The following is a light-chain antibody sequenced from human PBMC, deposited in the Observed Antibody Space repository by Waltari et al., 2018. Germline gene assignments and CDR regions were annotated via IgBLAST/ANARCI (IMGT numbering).Light chain of an antibody. Sequence: QPVVTQEPSLSVSPGATVTLTCRLSSGSVSANSYPSWFHQTPSQSPRTLLNNTDIRSSVVPYRVSGSILRNKAALTMTGVQAHGESLYYCVLYVGSGIKVFGGGTKLTVL. CDR1: SGSVSANSY. V-gene: IGLV8-61*01. J-gene: IGLJ2*01. CDR2: NTD. CDR3: VLYVGSGIKV.